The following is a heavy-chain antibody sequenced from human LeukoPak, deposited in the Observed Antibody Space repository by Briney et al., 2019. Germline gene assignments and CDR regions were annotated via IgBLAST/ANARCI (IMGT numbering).Heavy chain of an antibody. D-gene: IGHD3-22*01. Sequence: ASVKVSCKASGYTFTSYDIHWVRQATGQGLEWMGWMNPNSGNTGYAQKFQGRVTMTRNTSISTAYMELSSLRSEDTAVYYCARGRQLSIVVASFDYWGQGTLVTVSS. V-gene: IGHV1-8*01. CDR1: GYTFTSYD. J-gene: IGHJ4*02. CDR2: MNPNSGNT. CDR3: ARGRQLSIVVASFDY.